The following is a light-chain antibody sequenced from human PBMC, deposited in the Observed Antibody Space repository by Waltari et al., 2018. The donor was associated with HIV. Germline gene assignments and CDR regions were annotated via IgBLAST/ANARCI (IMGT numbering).Light chain of an antibody. CDR1: SSNIGTYYD. CDR3: QSFDSSLKGSV. V-gene: IGLV1-40*01. CDR2: GNT. Sequence: QSVLTQPPSVSAAPGQRVTISCTGSSSNIGTYYDVHWYQQLPGTAPKLLIYGNTNRPSGVPDRFSGSKSGTSASLAITGLQAEDEADYYCQSFDSSLKGSVFGGGTKLTVL. J-gene: IGLJ3*02.